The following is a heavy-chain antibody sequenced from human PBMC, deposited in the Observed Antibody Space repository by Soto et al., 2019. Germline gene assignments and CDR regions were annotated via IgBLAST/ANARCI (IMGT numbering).Heavy chain of an antibody. CDR1: GYTFTSYA. CDR3: AGSIVVVTPLDY. CDR2: INAGKGNT. D-gene: IGHD2-21*02. Sequence: QVQLVQSGAEEKKPGASVKVSCKASGYTFTSYAMHWVRQAPGQRLEWMGWINAGKGNTKYSQKFQGRVTITRDTSGSTAYRELSSLRSEDTAVYYCAGSIVVVTPLDYWGQGTLVTFPS. V-gene: IGHV1-3*05. J-gene: IGHJ4*02.